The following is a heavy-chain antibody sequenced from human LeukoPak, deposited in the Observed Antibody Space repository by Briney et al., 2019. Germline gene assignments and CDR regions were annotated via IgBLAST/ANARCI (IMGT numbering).Heavy chain of an antibody. V-gene: IGHV3-23*01. CDR2: ISGSGGST. D-gene: IGHD5-18*01. CDR3: ARVDRGYSYGYCFDY. J-gene: IGHJ4*02. Sequence: PGGSLRLSCAASGFTFSSYAMSWVRQAPGKGLEWVSAISGSGGSTYYADSVKGRFTISRDNSKNTLYLQMNSLRAEDTAVYYCARVDRGYSYGYCFDYWGQGTLVTVSS. CDR1: GFTFSSYA.